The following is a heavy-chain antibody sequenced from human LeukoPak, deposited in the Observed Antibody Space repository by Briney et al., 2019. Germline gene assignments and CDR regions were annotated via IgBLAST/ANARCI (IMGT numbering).Heavy chain of an antibody. CDR1: GGSISSSSYY. CDR2: IYYSGST. Sequence: TSETLSLTCTVSGGSISSSSYYWGWIRQPPGKGLEWIGNIYYSGSTYYNPSLKSRVTISVDTSKNQFSLKLSSVTAADTAVYYCARDGRFPPEVLPRYFDYWGQGTLVTVSS. CDR3: ARDGRFPPEVLPRYFDY. J-gene: IGHJ4*02. D-gene: IGHD1-26*01. V-gene: IGHV4-39*07.